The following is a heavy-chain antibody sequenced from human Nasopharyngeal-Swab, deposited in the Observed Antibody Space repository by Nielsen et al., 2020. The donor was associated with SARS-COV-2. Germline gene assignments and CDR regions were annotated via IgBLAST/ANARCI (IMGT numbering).Heavy chain of an antibody. CDR3: ARGNRPGAFDI. Sequence: GESLKISCAASGFAFSSYGMHRVRQAPGKGLEWVAVIWYDGSNKYYADSVKGRFTISRDNSKNTLYLQMNSLRAEDTAVYYCARGNRPGAFDIWGQGTTVTVSS. D-gene: IGHD2/OR15-2a*01. V-gene: IGHV3-33*01. J-gene: IGHJ3*02. CDR1: GFAFSSYG. CDR2: IWYDGSNK.